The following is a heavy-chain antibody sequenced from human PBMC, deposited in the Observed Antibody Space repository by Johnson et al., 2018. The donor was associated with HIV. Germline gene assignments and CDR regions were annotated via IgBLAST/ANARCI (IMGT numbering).Heavy chain of an antibody. D-gene: IGHD3-16*02. V-gene: IGHV3-30*02. CDR2: IRYDGSNK. CDR1: GFTFSSYG. CDR3: SKDPTPWGSYPLDAFDI. J-gene: IGHJ3*02. Sequence: QVQLVESGGGVVQPGGSLRLSCAASGFTFSSYGMHWVRQAPGKGLECVAFIRYDGSNKYYADSVKGRFTISRDNSKNTLYVQMNSLRVEDTAVYYCSKDPTPWGSYPLDAFDIWGQGTMVTVSS.